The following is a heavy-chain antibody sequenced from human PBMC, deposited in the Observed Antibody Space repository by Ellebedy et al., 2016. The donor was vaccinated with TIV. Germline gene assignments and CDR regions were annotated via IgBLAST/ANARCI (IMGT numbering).Heavy chain of an antibody. CDR2: INLSDSYT. Sequence: GESLKISCKVSGYIFTSYWITWVRQMPGKGLEWMGRINLSDSYTNYSPSFQGHVTISADKSITTAYLQWSGLRASDSALYYCATGVTYFDNWGQGTLVTVSS. D-gene: IGHD2-21*02. CDR3: ATGVTYFDN. V-gene: IGHV5-10-1*01. J-gene: IGHJ4*02. CDR1: GYIFTSYW.